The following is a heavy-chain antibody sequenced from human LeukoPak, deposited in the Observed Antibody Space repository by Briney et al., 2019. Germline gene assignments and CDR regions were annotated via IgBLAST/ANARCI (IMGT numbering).Heavy chain of an antibody. Sequence: PGGSLRLSCAASGFTFSSYAMNWVRQAPGKGLEWVSGTGSTGVSTFYADSVKGRFTISRGNSKNTLYLQMNSLRAEDTAVYYCAKDRNYYGSAFDHWGQGTLVTVSS. J-gene: IGHJ4*02. D-gene: IGHD3-10*01. CDR2: TGSTGVST. V-gene: IGHV3-23*01. CDR1: GFTFSSYA. CDR3: AKDRNYYGSAFDH.